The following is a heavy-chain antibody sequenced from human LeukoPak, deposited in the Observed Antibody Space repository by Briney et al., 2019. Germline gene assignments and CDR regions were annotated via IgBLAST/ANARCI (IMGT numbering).Heavy chain of an antibody. V-gene: IGHV3-23*01. D-gene: IGHD6-13*01. CDR3: ARERAAAGTSYFDY. CDR1: GFTFSSYA. CDR2: ISGSGGST. Sequence: GGSLRLSCAASGFTFSSYAMSWVRQAPGKGLEWVSAISGSGGSTYYADSVRGRFTISRDNSKNTLYLQMNSLRAEDTAVYYCARERAAAGTSYFDYWGQGTLVTVSS. J-gene: IGHJ4*02.